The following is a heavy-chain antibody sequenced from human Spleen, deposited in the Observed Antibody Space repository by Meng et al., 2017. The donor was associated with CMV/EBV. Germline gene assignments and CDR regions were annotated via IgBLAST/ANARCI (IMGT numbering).Heavy chain of an antibody. J-gene: IGHJ4*02. CDR1: VFTLSNYW. D-gene: IGHD1-26*01. V-gene: IGHV3-74*01. Sequence: EGQLGESGGGLVHPGGSLRLSCEDAVFTLSNYWMHWVRQVPGEGLVWVSRINEDGRITSYADSVKGRFTISRDNARNTLYLQMNSLRADDSAVYYCARDLSGSRDYWGRGTLVTVSS. CDR3: ARDLSGSRDY. CDR2: INEDGRIT.